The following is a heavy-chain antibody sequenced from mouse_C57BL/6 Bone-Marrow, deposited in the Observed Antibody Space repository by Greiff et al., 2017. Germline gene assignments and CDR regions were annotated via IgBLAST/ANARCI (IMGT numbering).Heavy chain of an antibody. J-gene: IGHJ1*03. V-gene: IGHV1-76*01. Sequence: VKLMESGAELVRPGASVKLSCKASGYTFTDYYINWVKQRPGQGLEWIARIYPGSGNTYYNEKFKGKATLTAEKSSSTAYMQLSSLTSEDSAVYFCARRRGRGGYFDVWGTGTTVTVSS. CDR1: GYTFTDYY. CDR3: ARRRGRGGYFDV. CDR2: IYPGSGNT.